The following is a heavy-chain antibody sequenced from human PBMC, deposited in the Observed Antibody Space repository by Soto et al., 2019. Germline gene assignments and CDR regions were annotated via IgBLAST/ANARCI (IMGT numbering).Heavy chain of an antibody. V-gene: IGHV3-23*01. CDR3: ARRGYGSRWPNVYMDV. D-gene: IGHD6-13*01. J-gene: IGHJ6*03. Sequence: GGSLRLSCAASGFTFSSYAMSWVRQAPGKGLEWVSGISNSGASTDYAESVKGRFTISRDNSENTLYLQMSSLRAEDMALYYCARRGYGSRWPNVYMDVWGKGTTVTVSS. CDR2: ISNSGAST. CDR1: GFTFSSYA.